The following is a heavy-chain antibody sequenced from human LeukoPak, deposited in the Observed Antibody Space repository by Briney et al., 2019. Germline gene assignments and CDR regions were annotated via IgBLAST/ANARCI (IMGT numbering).Heavy chain of an antibody. CDR2: ISYDGSNK. CDR1: GFTFSSYA. V-gene: IGHV3-30-3*01. CDR3: ARDRYSSGNDAFDI. J-gene: IGHJ3*02. D-gene: IGHD6-19*01. Sequence: GRSLRLSCAASGFTFSSYAMHWVRQAPGKGLEWVAVISYDGSNKYYADSVKGRFTISRDNSKNTLYLQVNSLRAEDTAVYYCARDRYSSGNDAFDIWGQGTMVTVSS.